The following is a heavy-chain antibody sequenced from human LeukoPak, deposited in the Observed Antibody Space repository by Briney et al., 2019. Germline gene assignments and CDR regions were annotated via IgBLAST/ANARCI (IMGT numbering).Heavy chain of an antibody. CDR3: AGPLGDTAMVDNS. J-gene: IGHJ4*02. D-gene: IGHD5-18*01. Sequence: PVKVSCKASGGTFSSYTISWVRQAPGQGLEWMGRIIPILGIANYAQKFQGRVTITADKSTSTAYMELSSLRSEDTAVYYCAGPLGDTAMVDNSWGQGTLVTVSS. CDR2: IIPILGIA. V-gene: IGHV1-69*02. CDR1: GGTFSSYT.